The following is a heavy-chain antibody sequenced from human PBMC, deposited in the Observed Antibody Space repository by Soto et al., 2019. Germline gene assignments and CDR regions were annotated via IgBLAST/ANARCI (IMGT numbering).Heavy chain of an antibody. J-gene: IGHJ4*02. V-gene: IGHV4-59*08. Sequence: QVQLQESGPGLVKPSETLSLTCTVSGGSISSYYWSWIRQPPGKGLEWIGYIYYSGSTNYNPSLKGRVTISVDTSKNQFSLKLSSVTAADTAVYYCARHADYGDYSYWGQGTLVTVSS. D-gene: IGHD4-17*01. CDR3: ARHADYGDYSY. CDR2: IYYSGST. CDR1: GGSISSYY.